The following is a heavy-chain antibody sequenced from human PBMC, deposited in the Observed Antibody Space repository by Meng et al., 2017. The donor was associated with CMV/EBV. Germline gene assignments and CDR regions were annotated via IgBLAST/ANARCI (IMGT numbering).Heavy chain of an antibody. D-gene: IGHD1-26*01. V-gene: IGHV3-74*01. J-gene: IGHJ4*02. CDR3: ARVVRGGSYLGGDYFDY. CDR2: INSDGSST. Sequence: GESLKISCAASGFTFSSYWMHWVRQAPGKGLVWVSRINSDGSSTSYADSVEGRFTISRDNAKNTLYLQMDSLRAEDTAVYYCARVVRGGSYLGGDYFDYWGQGTLVTVSS. CDR1: GFTFSSYW.